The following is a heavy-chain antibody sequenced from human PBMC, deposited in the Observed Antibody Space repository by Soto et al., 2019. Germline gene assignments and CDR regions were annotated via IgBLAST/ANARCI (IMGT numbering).Heavy chain of an antibody. Sequence: QVQLVQSGAEVKKPGSSVKVSCKASGGTFSSYAISWVRQAPGQGLEWMGGIIPIFGTANSAQKFQGRVTITADECTSKAYMELSSLRSEDTAVYYCAREDSAKGLLYHYYYYGMDFWGQWTTVTVSS. CDR1: GGTFSSYA. V-gene: IGHV1-69*01. D-gene: IGHD1-26*01. CDR2: IIPIFGTA. CDR3: AREDSAKGLLYHYYYYGMDF. J-gene: IGHJ6*02.